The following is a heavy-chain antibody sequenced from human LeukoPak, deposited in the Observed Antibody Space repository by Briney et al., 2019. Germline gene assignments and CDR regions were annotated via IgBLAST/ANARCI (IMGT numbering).Heavy chain of an antibody. Sequence: ASVRVSCKASGYTFTSYYMHWVRQAPGQWLEWMGIINPSGGSTSYAQKFQGRVTMTTDTSTSTAYMELRSLRSDDTAVYYCARGNSNRLSFDYWGQGTLVTVSS. CDR3: ARGNSNRLSFDY. CDR1: GYTFTSYY. J-gene: IGHJ4*02. D-gene: IGHD2-15*01. CDR2: INPSGGST. V-gene: IGHV1-46*01.